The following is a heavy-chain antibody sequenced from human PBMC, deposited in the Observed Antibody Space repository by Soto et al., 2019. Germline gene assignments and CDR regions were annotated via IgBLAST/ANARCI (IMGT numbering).Heavy chain of an antibody. Sequence: GSLKISCKGSGYRFTNYWIAWVRQMPGKGLEWMGIIYPDDSDTRYSPSFQGQVTISADKSITTAYLQWSSLKASDTAMYYCARGVYGSGSYSSDYWGQGTLVTVSS. J-gene: IGHJ4*02. CDR1: GYRFTNYW. D-gene: IGHD3-10*01. V-gene: IGHV5-51*01. CDR2: IYPDDSDT. CDR3: ARGVYGSGSYSSDY.